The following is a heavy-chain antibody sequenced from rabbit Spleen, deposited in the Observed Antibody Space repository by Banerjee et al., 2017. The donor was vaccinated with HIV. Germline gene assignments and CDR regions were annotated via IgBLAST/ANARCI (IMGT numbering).Heavy chain of an antibody. CDR3: ARDPGIDIGSM. D-gene: IGHD4-2*01. CDR2: IYADRSGST. Sequence: QSLEESGGDLVKPEGSLTLTCTASGFSFSSSYYMCWVRQAPGKGLECIACIYADRSGSTYYANWAKGRFTISKTSSTTVTLQMTSLTAADTATYFCARDPGIDIGSMWGPGTLVTVS. V-gene: IGHV1S40*01. CDR1: GFSFSSSYY. J-gene: IGHJ4*01.